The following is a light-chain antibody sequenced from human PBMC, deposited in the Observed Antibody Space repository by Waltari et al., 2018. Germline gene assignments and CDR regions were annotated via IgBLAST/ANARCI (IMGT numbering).Light chain of an antibody. J-gene: IGLJ2*01. Sequence: SVPTQPPSTSGAHGHRVTLRCSGSCSNLGTHRLKCYQQLPGTAPKLLIYSDNPRPSGVPDRFSGSKSGTSASLAISGLESEDEADYYCAAWDDSLNGVIFGGGTKLTVL. CDR3: AAWDDSLNGVI. V-gene: IGLV1-44*01. CDR2: SDN. CDR1: CSNLGTHR.